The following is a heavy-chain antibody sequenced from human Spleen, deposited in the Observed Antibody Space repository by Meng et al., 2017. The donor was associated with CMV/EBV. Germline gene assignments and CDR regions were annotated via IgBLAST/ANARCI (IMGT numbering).Heavy chain of an antibody. CDR2: MFYGGST. D-gene: IGHD6-13*01. Sequence: SETLSLTCTVSGGSSSDYYWSWIRQSPGKGLEWIGYMFYGGSTNYNPSLKSRATISVDRPKKQFSLELTSVTAADTAVYFCARIGWSSWPCISWFDPWGLGTLVTVSS. V-gene: IGHV4-59*01. CDR3: ARIGWSSWPCISWFDP. CDR1: GGSSSDYY. J-gene: IGHJ5*02.